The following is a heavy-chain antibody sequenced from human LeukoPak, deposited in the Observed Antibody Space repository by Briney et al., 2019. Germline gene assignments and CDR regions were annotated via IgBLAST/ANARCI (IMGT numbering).Heavy chain of an antibody. J-gene: IGHJ6*02. Sequence: PSETLSLTCTVSGYSISSYYWSWIRQPPGKGLEWIGYIYYSGSTNYNPSLKSRVTISVDTSKNQFSLKLSSVTAADTAVYYCAREVLERGDYYYGMDVWGQGTTVTVSS. V-gene: IGHV4-59*01. CDR2: IYYSGST. CDR3: AREVLERGDYYYGMDV. D-gene: IGHD1-1*01. CDR1: GYSISSYY.